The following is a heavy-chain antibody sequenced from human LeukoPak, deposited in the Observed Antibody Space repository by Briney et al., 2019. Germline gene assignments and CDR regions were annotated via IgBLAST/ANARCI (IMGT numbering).Heavy chain of an antibody. CDR1: GFIFRSYG. V-gene: IGHV3-23*01. Sequence: GGSLRLSCAVSGFIFRSYGMSWVRQAPGKGLEWVSVISGSGGSTYYADSVKGRFTISRDNSKNTLYLQMNSLRVEDTAVYYLARGALRYEYSYYYYMDVWGKGTTVTISS. J-gene: IGHJ6*03. D-gene: IGHD4-17*01. CDR3: ARGALRYEYSYYYYMDV. CDR2: ISGSGGST.